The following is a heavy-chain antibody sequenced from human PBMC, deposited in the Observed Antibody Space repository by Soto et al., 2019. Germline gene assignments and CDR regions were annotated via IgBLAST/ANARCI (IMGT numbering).Heavy chain of an antibody. Sequence: QVQLVQSGAEVKKPGASVKVSCKASGYTFTGYYMHWVRQAPGQGLEWMGWINPNSGGTNYAQKFQGWVTMTRDTSISTAYMELSRLRSDDTAVYYCARGYCSGGSCYELDYWGQGTLVTVSS. J-gene: IGHJ4*02. V-gene: IGHV1-2*04. CDR1: GYTFTGYY. CDR3: ARGYCSGGSCYELDY. CDR2: INPNSGGT. D-gene: IGHD2-15*01.